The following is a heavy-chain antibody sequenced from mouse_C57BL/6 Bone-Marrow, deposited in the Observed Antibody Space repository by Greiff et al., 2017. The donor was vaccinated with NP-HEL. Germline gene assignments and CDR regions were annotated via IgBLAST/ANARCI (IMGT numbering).Heavy chain of an antibody. Sequence: VQLQQSGAELVRPGTSVKVSCKASGYAFTNYLIEWVKQRPGQGLEWIGVINPGSGGTNYNEKFKGKATLTADKSSSTAYMQLSSLTSEDSAVYFCARDYYGSSSHFDYWGQGTTLTVSS. CDR3: ARDYYGSSSHFDY. V-gene: IGHV1-54*01. CDR2: INPGSGGT. CDR1: GYAFTNYL. J-gene: IGHJ2*01. D-gene: IGHD1-1*01.